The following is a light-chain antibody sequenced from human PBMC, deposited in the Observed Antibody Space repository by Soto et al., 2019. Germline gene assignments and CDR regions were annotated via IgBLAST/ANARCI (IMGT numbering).Light chain of an antibody. CDR1: NSNIGAGYD. CDR3: PSYHSRLPLRV. V-gene: IGLV1-40*01. CDR2: AHT. Sequence: QSVLTQPPSVSGAPGLRVTISCTGSNSNIGAGYDVHWYQQLPGTAPKLLIYAHTARPSGVPDRISGSKSGTSASLAITGLQPDDQAHYYRPSYHSRLPLRVFGTGPKLTLL. J-gene: IGLJ1*01.